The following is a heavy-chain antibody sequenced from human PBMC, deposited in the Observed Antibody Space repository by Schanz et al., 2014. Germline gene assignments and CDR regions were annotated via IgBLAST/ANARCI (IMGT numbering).Heavy chain of an antibody. Sequence: QVQLVQSGAEVKKPGASVKVSCKASGYTFTSYGISWVRQAPGQGLEWMGWMNPSGGSTTYAQKFQGRVTMTRDTSTSTVYMELSSLRSEDTAVYYCARDGVDAAAGGNYWGQGTLVTVSS. CDR3: ARDGVDAAAGGNY. D-gene: IGHD6-13*01. CDR1: GYTFTSYG. J-gene: IGHJ4*02. V-gene: IGHV1-46*03. CDR2: MNPSGGST.